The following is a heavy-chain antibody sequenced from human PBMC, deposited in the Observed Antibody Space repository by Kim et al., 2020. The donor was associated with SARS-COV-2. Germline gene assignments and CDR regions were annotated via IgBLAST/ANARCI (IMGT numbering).Heavy chain of an antibody. J-gene: IGHJ1*01. CDR3: ARDGGGGDITYFQH. D-gene: IGHD2-21*01. V-gene: IGHV3-74*01. Sequence: ADSVKGRFTISRDNAKKTLYLQMNSLRAEDTAVYYCARDGGGGDITYFQHWGQGTLVTVSS.